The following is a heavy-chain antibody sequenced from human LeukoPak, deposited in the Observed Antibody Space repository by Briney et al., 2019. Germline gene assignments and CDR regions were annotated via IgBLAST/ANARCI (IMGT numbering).Heavy chain of an antibody. V-gene: IGHV4-39*07. Sequence: SETLSLTCTVSGGSISSSSYYWDWIRQPPGKGLEWIGTIYYSGSTYYNPSLKSRVTISVDTSKNQFSLRLSSVTAADTAVYYCARAGQQLVGVGIDYWGQGTLVTVSS. CDR1: GGSISSSSYY. CDR2: IYYSGST. J-gene: IGHJ4*02. CDR3: ARAGQQLVGVGIDY. D-gene: IGHD6-13*01.